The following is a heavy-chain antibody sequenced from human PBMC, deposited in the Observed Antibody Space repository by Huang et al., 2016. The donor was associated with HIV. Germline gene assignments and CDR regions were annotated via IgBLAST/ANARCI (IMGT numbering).Heavy chain of an antibody. CDR1: GFTFSSYG. J-gene: IGHJ4*02. CDR3: AKDWSSGYYYFDY. D-gene: IGHD3-22*01. V-gene: IGHV3-30*02. Sequence: QVQLVESEGGVVQPGGSLRLSCAASGFTFSSYGIHWVRQAPGKGLEWVTLIRYDGSNKYYADYVKGRFTISRDNSKNTLYLQMNSLRVEDTAVYYCAKDWSSGYYYFDYWGQGTLVTVSS. CDR2: IRYDGSNK.